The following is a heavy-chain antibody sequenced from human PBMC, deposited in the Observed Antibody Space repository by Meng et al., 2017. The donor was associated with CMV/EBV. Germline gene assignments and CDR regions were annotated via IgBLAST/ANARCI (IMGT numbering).Heavy chain of an antibody. CDR2: INHSSGST. CDR3: ARESGSVGVY. Sequence: QVQLVVAEAGVKEPGASLQVSFKASGYNFTCYFMHLVREPPGQGLEWMGIINHSSGSTSYAQKFQGRATMSKVTSTSTAYMELSRLRSEDTAVYYCARESGSVGVYWGQRTLVTVSS. D-gene: IGHD1-26*01. V-gene: IGHV1-46*01. CDR1: GYNFTCYF. J-gene: IGHJ4*02.